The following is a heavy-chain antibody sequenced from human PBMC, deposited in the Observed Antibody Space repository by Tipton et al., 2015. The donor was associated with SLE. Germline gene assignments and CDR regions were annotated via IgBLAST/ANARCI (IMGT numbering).Heavy chain of an antibody. D-gene: IGHD2-2*01. Sequence: LRLSCAVYGGSFSGYYWSWIRQPPGKGLEWIGEINHSGSTNYNPSLESRVTISVDTSKNQFSLKLSSVTAADTAVYYCARERCSSTSCQKGWFDPWGQGTLVTVSS. CDR2: INHSGST. J-gene: IGHJ5*02. V-gene: IGHV4-34*01. CDR3: ARERCSSTSCQKGWFDP. CDR1: GGSFSGYY.